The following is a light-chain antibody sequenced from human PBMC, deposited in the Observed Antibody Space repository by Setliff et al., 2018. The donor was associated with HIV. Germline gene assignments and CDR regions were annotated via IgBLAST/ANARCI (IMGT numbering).Light chain of an antibody. V-gene: IGLV2-14*01. J-gene: IGLJ1*01. CDR1: SSDVATYNY. CDR2: EVR. Sequence: QSALAQPASVSGSPRQSITISCIGTSSDVATYNYVSWYQQHPGKAPKLIIYEVRNRPSSVSNRFSGSKSGITASLTISGLQAEDEADYYCCSYAGRYIYVFGTGTKVTVL. CDR3: CSYAGRYIYV.